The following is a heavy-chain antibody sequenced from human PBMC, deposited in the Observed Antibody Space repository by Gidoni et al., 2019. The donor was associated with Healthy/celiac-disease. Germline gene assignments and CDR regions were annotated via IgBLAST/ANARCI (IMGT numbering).Heavy chain of an antibody. CDR2: ISGSGGST. CDR3: TSRSPDYGDYY. J-gene: IGHJ4*02. CDR1: GFTFSSYA. D-gene: IGHD4-17*01. V-gene: IGHV3-23*01. Sequence: EVQLLESGGGLVQPGGSLRLSCAASGFTFSSYAMSWVRPAPGKGLEWVSAISGSGGSTYYSDSVKGRFTISRDNSKNTLYLQMNSLRAEDTAVYYCTSRSPDYGDYYWGQGTLVTVSS.